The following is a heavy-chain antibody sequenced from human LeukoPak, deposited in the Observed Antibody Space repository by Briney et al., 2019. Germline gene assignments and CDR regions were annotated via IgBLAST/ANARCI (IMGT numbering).Heavy chain of an antibody. CDR1: GFTFSSYA. CDR3: AKEGRIAAGTGDYFDY. CDR2: ISANGDTT. D-gene: IGHD6-13*01. Sequence: GGSLRLSCAASGFTFSSYAMSWVRPAPGKGLEGVSDISANGDTTKYADSVKGRFTISRDNAKNTVLLQMNSMRADDTAVYYCAKEGRIAAGTGDYFDYWGQGTLVTVSS. J-gene: IGHJ4*02. V-gene: IGHV3-23*01.